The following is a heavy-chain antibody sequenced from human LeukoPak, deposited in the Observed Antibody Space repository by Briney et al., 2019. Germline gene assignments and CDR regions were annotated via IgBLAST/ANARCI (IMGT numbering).Heavy chain of an antibody. D-gene: IGHD6-13*01. CDR3: AKDLSSSWYYYYGMDV. CDR2: ISYVGSNK. V-gene: IGHV3-30*18. Sequence: GRSLRLSCAASGFTFSSYGMHWVRQAPGKGLEWVAVISYVGSNKYYADSVKGRFTISRDNSKNTLYLQMNSLRAEDTAVYYCAKDLSSSWYYYYGMDVWGQGTTVTVSS. CDR1: GFTFSSYG. J-gene: IGHJ6*02.